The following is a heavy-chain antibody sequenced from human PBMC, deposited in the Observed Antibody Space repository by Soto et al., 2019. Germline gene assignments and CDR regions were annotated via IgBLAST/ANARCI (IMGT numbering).Heavy chain of an antibody. J-gene: IGHJ4*02. CDR1: GFTVSSNY. Sequence: EVQLMESGGGLVQPGGSLRLSCTVSGFTVSSNYMNWVRQAPEKGLEWVSVIFPDGSTYYTDSVRDRFTISRDNSKNTVYLQMNSLRAEDTAVYFCARRALPHAFVDYWGQGTLVTVSS. V-gene: IGHV3-66*01. CDR3: ARRALPHAFVDY. D-gene: IGHD2-15*01. CDR2: IFPDGST.